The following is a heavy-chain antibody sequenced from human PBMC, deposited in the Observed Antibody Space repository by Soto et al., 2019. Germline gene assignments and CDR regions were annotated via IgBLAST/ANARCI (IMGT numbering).Heavy chain of an antibody. CDR3: ARGGYDFWSGYFRNRNYYYGMDV. D-gene: IGHD3-3*01. V-gene: IGHV1-2*02. CDR1: GYTFTGYY. Sequence: ASVKVSCKASGYTFTGYYMHWGRQAPGQGLEWMGWINPNSGGTNYAQKFQGRVTMTRDTSISTAYMELSRLRSDDTAVYYCARGGYDFWSGYFRNRNYYYGMDVWGQGTTVTV. J-gene: IGHJ6*02. CDR2: INPNSGGT.